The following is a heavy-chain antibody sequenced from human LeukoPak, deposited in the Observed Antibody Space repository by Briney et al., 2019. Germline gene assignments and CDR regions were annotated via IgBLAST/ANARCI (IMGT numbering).Heavy chain of an antibody. D-gene: IGHD5-12*01. CDR3: AIARSLEGGGYGH. CDR1: GFTFSSCG. V-gene: IGHV3-30*03. CDR2: ISYDGSNK. Sequence: PGGSLRLSCAASGFTFSSCGMHWVRQAPGKGLEWVAVISYDGSNKYYADSVKGRFTISRDNSKNTLYLQMNSLRAEDTAVYYCAIARSLEGGGYGHWGQGTLVTVSS. J-gene: IGHJ4*02.